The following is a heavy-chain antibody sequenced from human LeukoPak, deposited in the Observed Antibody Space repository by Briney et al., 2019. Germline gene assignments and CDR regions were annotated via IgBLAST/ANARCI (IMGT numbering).Heavy chain of an antibody. CDR3: ARDGVLAYMAV. V-gene: IGHV3-7*01. J-gene: IGHJ6*03. CDR1: GFTFSSYW. Sequence: GGSLRLACAASGFTFSSYWMSWVRQAPGKGLEWVANIKQDGSEKYYVDSVKGRFTISRDNAKNSLYLQMNSLRAEDTAVYYCARDGVLAYMAVWGKGTTVTVSS. D-gene: IGHD3-3*02. CDR2: IKQDGSEK.